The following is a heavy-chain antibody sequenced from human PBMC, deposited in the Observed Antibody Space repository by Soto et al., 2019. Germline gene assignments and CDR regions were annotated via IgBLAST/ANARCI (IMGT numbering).Heavy chain of an antibody. CDR2: ISGSGGST. D-gene: IGHD3-22*01. J-gene: IGHJ4*02. Sequence: EVQLLESGGGLVQPGGSLRLSCAASGFTFSSYAMSWVRQAPGKGLEWVSAISGSGGSTYYADSVKGRFTISRDNSKNSLYLQVNSLRAEDTAFYYCAKEYSDSSGFFFDYWGQGTLVTVSS. V-gene: IGHV3-23*01. CDR3: AKEYSDSSGFFFDY. CDR1: GFTFSSYA.